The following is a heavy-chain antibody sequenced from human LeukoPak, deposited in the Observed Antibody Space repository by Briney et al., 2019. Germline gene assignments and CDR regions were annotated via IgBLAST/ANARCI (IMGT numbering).Heavy chain of an antibody. CDR3: ARDPARYSGTPYFDY. J-gene: IGHJ4*02. V-gene: IGHV3-33*01. Sequence: GGSLRLSCAASGFTFSSYGMHWVRQAPGKGPEWVAVIWYDGSNKYYADSVKGRFTISRDNSKNTLYLQMNSLRAEDTAVYYCARDPARYSGTPYFDYWGQGTLVTVSS. D-gene: IGHD1-26*01. CDR1: GFTFSSYG. CDR2: IWYDGSNK.